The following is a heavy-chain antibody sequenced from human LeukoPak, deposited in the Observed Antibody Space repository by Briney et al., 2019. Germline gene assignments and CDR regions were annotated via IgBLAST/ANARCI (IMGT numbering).Heavy chain of an antibody. CDR3: VSFNVVTVGAGWFDP. V-gene: IGHV3-30*02. J-gene: IGHJ5*02. CDR1: GFTFSSYG. Sequence: PGGSLRLSCAASGFTFSSYGMHWVRQAPGKGLEWVAFIRYDGSNKYYADSVKGRFTISRDNSKNTLYLQMNSLRAEDTAVYFCVSFNVVTVGAGWFDPWGQGTLVTVSS. D-gene: IGHD2-15*01. CDR2: IRYDGSNK.